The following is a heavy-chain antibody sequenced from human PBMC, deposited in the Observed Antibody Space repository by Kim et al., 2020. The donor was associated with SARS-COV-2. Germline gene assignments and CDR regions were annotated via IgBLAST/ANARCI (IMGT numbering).Heavy chain of an antibody. CDR3: ARGWREYSSSSRYNWFDP. Sequence: SETLSLTCAVYGGSFSGYYWSWIRQPPGKGLEWIGEINHSGSTNYNPSLKSRVTISVDTSKNQFSLKLSSVTAADTAVYYCARGWREYSSSSRYNWFDP. J-gene: IGHJ5*02. D-gene: IGHD6-6*01. CDR1: GGSFSGYY. V-gene: IGHV4-34*01. CDR2: INHSGST.